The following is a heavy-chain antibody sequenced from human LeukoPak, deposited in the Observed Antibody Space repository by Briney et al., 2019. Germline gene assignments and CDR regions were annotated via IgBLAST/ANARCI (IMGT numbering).Heavy chain of an antibody. J-gene: IGHJ4*02. V-gene: IGHV1-18*01. CDR2: IGAYNGNT. CDR3: ARDGGAVVVPAAIDY. D-gene: IGHD2-2*01. Sequence: ASVKVSCKASGYTFTNYGISWVRQAPGQGLEWMGWIGAYNGNTNYAQKLQGRVTMTTDTSASTAYMELRSLRSDDTAVYYCARDGGAVVVPAAIDYWGQGTLVTVSS. CDR1: GYTFTNYG.